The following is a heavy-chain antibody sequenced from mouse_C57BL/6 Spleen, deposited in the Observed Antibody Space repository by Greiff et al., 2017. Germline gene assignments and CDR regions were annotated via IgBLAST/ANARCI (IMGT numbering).Heavy chain of an antibody. CDR3: ARPLGRDDYAMDY. CDR2: IRPNSGST. CDR1: GYTFTSYW. J-gene: IGHJ4*01. V-gene: IGHV1-64*01. Sequence: VQLQQPGAELVKPGASVKLSCKASGYTFTSYWMHWVKQRPGQGLEWIGMIRPNSGSTNYNEKFKSKATLTVDKSSSTAYMQLSSLTSEDSAVYYWARPLGRDDYAMDYWGQGTSVTVSS. D-gene: IGHD4-1*01.